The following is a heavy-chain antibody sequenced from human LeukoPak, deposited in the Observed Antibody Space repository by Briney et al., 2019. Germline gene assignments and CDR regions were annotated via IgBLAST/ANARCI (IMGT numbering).Heavy chain of an antibody. CDR1: GFFFSNYD. Sequence: GGSLRLSCAASGFFFSNYDMNWVRQAPGSGLEWVSGLSGSGGSTFYADSVKGRFTISRDNSKNTVYLQMNSLRGEDTAMYYCAKERTGGWPFDYWGQGTLVTVSS. CDR2: LSGSGGST. V-gene: IGHV3-23*01. J-gene: IGHJ4*02. CDR3: AKERTGGWPFDY. D-gene: IGHD6-19*01.